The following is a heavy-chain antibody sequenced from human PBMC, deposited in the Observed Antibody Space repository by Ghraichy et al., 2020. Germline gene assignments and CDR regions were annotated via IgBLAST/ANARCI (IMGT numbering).Heavy chain of an antibody. CDR1: GFTFSSYA. D-gene: IGHD3-22*01. J-gene: IGHJ3*02. CDR3: AREGHFDSSVYNDGLDM. CDR2: ISYDGSNK. Sequence: GGSLRLSCAASGFTFSSYAMHWVRQAPGKGLEWVAVISYDGSNKYYADSVRGRFTISRDDPKNTLYLQMNSLRAEDTAVYYCAREGHFDSSVYNDGLDMWGQGTMVTVSS. V-gene: IGHV3-30*14.